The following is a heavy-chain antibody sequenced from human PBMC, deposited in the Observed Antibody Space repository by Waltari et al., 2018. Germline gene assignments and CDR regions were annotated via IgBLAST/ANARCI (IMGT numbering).Heavy chain of an antibody. CDR3: AKGGDTGTYGFFDF. J-gene: IGHJ4*02. CDR1: VFTFGSND. Sequence: EVQLLESGGGLAQPGGSLRLSCEAYVFTFGSNDMTWVRQAQGKGLEGVSRIYSGGSTNYADSVKGRFTVSRDNSKNTLYLQMSNLRGEDTAVYYCAKGGDTGTYGFFDFWGQGTLVSVSS. CDR2: RIYSGGST. D-gene: IGHD1-1*01. V-gene: IGHV3-23*03.